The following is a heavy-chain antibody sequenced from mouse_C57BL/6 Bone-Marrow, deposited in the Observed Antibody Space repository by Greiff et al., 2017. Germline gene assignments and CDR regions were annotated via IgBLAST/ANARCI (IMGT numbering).Heavy chain of an antibody. CDR2: INPGSGGT. V-gene: IGHV1-54*01. J-gene: IGHJ2*01. CDR1: GYAFTNYL. CDR3: ARRRGVFDY. Sequence: VQLQQSGAELVRPGTSVKVSCKASGYAFTNYLIEWVKQRPGQGLEWIGVINPGSGGTNYNEKFKGKATLTADKSSSPAYMQLSSLTSEDSAVYFCARRRGVFDYWGQGTTLTVSS.